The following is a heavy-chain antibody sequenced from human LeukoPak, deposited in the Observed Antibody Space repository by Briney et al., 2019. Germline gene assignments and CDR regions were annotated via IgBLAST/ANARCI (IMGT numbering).Heavy chain of an antibody. D-gene: IGHD1-26*01. CDR1: GFTVSSNY. CDR2: IYSGGST. V-gene: IGHV3-53*01. Sequence: GGSLRLSCAASGFTVSSNYMSWVRQAPGKRLEWVSLIYSGGSTYYADSVKGRFTISRDNSKNTLFLQMNSLRAEDTAVYYCALGATIRVFDYWGQGTLVTVSS. J-gene: IGHJ4*02. CDR3: ALGATIRVFDY.